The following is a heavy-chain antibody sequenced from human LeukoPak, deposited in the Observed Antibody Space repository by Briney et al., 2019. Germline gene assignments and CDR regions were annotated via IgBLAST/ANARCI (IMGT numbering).Heavy chain of an antibody. V-gene: IGHV3-21*04. CDR1: GFTFRSYT. CDR2: ITFSSTYI. D-gene: IGHD3-16*01. J-gene: IGHJ4*02. Sequence: GSLRLSCAASGFTFRSYTMSWVRQAPGKGLEWVSSITFSSTYIYYADSVNGRITISRDNAKNSLYLQMNSLRAEDTALYFCAKEISAYSGADAFDYWGQGTLVTVSS. CDR3: AKEISAYSGADAFDY.